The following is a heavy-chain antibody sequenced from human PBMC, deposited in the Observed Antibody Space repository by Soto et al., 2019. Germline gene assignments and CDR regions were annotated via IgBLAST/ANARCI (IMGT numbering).Heavy chain of an antibody. D-gene: IGHD2-8*02. CDR2: INTGYI. Sequence: EVPLVESGGGLVKPGGSLRLSCAASGFNLTLYYINWVRQSPGKDLGWVASINTGYIYSADSVKGRCTISRDSAKNSLCLQLTYLGVDDTANYYCARVTPPLGSCTGGDCFRGGLFDPWCRGALVTVSS. CDR3: ARVTPPLGSCTGGDCFRGGLFDP. V-gene: IGHV3-21*04. CDR1: GFNLTLYY. J-gene: IGHJ5*02.